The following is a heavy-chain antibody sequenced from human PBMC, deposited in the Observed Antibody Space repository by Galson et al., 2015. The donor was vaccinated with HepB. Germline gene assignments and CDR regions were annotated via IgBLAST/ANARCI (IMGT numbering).Heavy chain of an antibody. CDR2: ISYDGSNK. CDR3: AGVLRSSILTGYYDY. V-gene: IGHV3-30*04. CDR1: GFTFSSYA. D-gene: IGHD3-9*01. J-gene: IGHJ4*02. Sequence: SLRLSCAASGFTFSSYAMHWVRQAPGKGLEWVAVISYDGSNKYYADSVKGRFTISRDNSKNTLYLQMNSLRAEDTAVYYCAGVLRSSILTGYYDYWGQGTLVTVSS.